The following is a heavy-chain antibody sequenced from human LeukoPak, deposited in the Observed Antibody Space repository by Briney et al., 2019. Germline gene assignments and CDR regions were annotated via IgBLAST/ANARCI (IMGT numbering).Heavy chain of an antibody. V-gene: IGHV4-39*07. D-gene: IGHD3-16*02. CDR1: GGSISSSSYY. J-gene: IGHJ4*02. Sequence: SETLSLTCTVSGGSISSSSYYWGWIRQPPGKGLEWIGNIYYSGSTYYNPSLKSRVTISVDTSKNQFSLKLSSVTAADTAVYYCARSEYMITFGGVIVMGTFDYWGQGTLVTVSS. CDR3: ARSEYMITFGGVIVMGTFDY. CDR2: IYYSGST.